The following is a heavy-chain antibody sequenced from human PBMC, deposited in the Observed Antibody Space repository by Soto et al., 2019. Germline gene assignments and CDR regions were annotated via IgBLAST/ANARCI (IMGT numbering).Heavy chain of an antibody. Sequence: ASVKVSCKASGDTFTSYGISWVRQAPGQGLEWMGWISAYNGNTNYAQKLQGRVTMTTDTSTSTAYMELRSLRSDDTAVYYCARDLGTTVAPESLDYWGQGTLVTVSS. CDR3: ARDLGTTVAPESLDY. V-gene: IGHV1-18*01. CDR1: GDTFTSYG. CDR2: ISAYNGNT. J-gene: IGHJ4*02. D-gene: IGHD4-17*01.